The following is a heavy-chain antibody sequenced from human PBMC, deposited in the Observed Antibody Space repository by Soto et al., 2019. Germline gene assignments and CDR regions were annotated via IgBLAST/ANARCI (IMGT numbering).Heavy chain of an antibody. V-gene: IGHV4-34*01. CDR2: INHSGST. Sequence: LSLTCAVYGGSFSGYYWSWIRQPPGKGLEWIGEINHSGSTNYNPSLKSRVTISVDTSKNQFSLKLSSVTAADTAVYYCARSAYDFWSGYYRVYYYGMDVWGQGTTVTVSS. CDR1: GGSFSGYY. D-gene: IGHD3-3*01. J-gene: IGHJ6*02. CDR3: ARSAYDFWSGYYRVYYYGMDV.